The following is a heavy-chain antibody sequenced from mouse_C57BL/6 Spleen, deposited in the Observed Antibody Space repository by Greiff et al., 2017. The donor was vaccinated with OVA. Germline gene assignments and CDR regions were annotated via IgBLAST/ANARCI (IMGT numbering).Heavy chain of an antibody. V-gene: IGHV1-85*01. CDR1: GYTFTSYD. J-gene: IGHJ4*01. CDR3: ARGGAYYGSSLRYAMDY. Sequence: QVQLKESGPELVKPGASVKLSCKASGYTFTSYDINWVKQRPGQGLEWIGWIYPRDGSTKYNEKFKGKATSTVDTSSSTAYMELHSLTSEDSAVYFCARGGAYYGSSLRYAMDYWGQGTSVTVSS. CDR2: IYPRDGST. D-gene: IGHD1-1*01.